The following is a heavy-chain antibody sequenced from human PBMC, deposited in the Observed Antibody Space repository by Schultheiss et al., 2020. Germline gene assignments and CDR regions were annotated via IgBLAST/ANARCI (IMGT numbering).Heavy chain of an antibody. CDR3: TRLGLGYCSGGSCYSTLIDY. CDR2: IRSKANSYAT. D-gene: IGHD2-15*01. Sequence: GGSLRLSCAASGFTFSGSAMHWVRQASGKGLEWVGRIRSKANSYATAYAASVKGRFTISRDDSKNTAYLQMNSLKTEDTAVYYCTRLGLGYCSGGSCYSTLIDYWGQGTLVNVSS. CDR1: GFTFSGSA. V-gene: IGHV3-73*01. J-gene: IGHJ4*02.